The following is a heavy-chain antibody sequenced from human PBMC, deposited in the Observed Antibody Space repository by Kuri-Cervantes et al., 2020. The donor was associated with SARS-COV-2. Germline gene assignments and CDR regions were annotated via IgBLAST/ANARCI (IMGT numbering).Heavy chain of an antibody. CDR2: ISYDESNK. D-gene: IGHD3-3*01. CDR1: GFTVSSNY. V-gene: IGHV3-30*18. Sequence: GGSLRLSCAASGFTVSSNYMSWVRQPPGKGLEWVAVISYDESNKYYADSVKGRFTISRDNSKNVLYVQMNSLRAEDTAAYYCAKVIFGVVPTAGYGMDVWGQGTTVTVSS. J-gene: IGHJ6*02. CDR3: AKVIFGVVPTAGYGMDV.